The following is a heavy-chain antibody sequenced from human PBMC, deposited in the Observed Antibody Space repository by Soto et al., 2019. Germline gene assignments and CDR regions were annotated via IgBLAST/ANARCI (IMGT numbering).Heavy chain of an antibody. V-gene: IGHV4-4*02. J-gene: IGHJ4*02. D-gene: IGHD5-18*01. CDR1: GGSISDNRW. CDR2: IYHSGST. Sequence: SETLSLTCAVSGGSISDNRWWSWVRQPPGKGLEWIGEIYHSGSTGYNPSLKSRVTISVDKSKNQFSLKLSSVTAAGTAVYYCSRRYGSCFDYWGQGTLVTVSS. CDR3: SRRYGSCFDY.